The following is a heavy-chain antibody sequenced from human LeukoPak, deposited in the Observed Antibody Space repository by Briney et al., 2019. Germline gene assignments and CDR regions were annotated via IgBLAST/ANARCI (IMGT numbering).Heavy chain of an antibody. V-gene: IGHV3-23*01. CDR1: GFTFSSYA. CDR3: AKSTTKAHYYDSSGYPY. Sequence: GGSLRLSCAASGFTFSSYAMSWVRQAPGKGLEWVSAISGSGGSKYYADSVKGRFTISRDNSKNTLYLQMNSLRAEDTAVYYCAKSTTKAHYYDSSGYPYWGQGTLVTVSS. D-gene: IGHD3-22*01. J-gene: IGHJ4*02. CDR2: ISGSGGSK.